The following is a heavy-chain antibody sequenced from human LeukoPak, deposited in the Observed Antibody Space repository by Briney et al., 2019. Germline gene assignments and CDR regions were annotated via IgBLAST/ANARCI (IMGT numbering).Heavy chain of an antibody. V-gene: IGHV3-48*02. CDR2: ISSSISTT. CDR1: GFTFSSYS. D-gene: IGHD2-21*01. Sequence: PGGSLRLSCAASGFTFSSYSMNWVRQAPGKGLEWVSYISSSISTTDYTDSVGGRFTISGDNAENSLYLQMNSLRDEDTAVYYCARSNSFDYWGQGTLVTVSS. CDR3: ARSNSFDY. J-gene: IGHJ4*02.